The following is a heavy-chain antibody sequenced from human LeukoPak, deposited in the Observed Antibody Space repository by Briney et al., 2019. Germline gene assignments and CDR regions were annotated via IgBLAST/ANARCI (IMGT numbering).Heavy chain of an antibody. CDR3: AKVLSGSQDY. CDR1: GLTFSSYE. D-gene: IGHD1-26*01. CDR2: ISGSGGST. J-gene: IGHJ4*02. Sequence: PGGSLRLSCAASGLTFSSYEMNWVRQAPGKGLEWVSAISGSGGSTYYADSVKGRFTISRDNSKNTLYLQMNSLRAEDTAVYYCAKVLSGSQDYWGQGTLVTVFS. V-gene: IGHV3-23*01.